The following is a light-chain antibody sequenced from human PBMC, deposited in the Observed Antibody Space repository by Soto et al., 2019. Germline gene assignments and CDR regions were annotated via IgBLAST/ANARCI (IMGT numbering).Light chain of an antibody. J-gene: IGKJ2*01. Sequence: DIQMTQSPSTLPASVGDGVTITSRASQSSGSWLAWSQQKPWKAPKHLIYKPTNLQSGLPSRFSGSGSGTDFSLTISSLHPVDSATYSCQQYNDFQYTYGQGTKLVI. CDR1: QSSGSW. CDR2: KPT. V-gene: IGKV1-5*03. CDR3: QQYNDFQYT.